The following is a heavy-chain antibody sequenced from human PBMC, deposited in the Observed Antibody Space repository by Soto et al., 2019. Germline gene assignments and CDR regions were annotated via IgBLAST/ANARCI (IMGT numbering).Heavy chain of an antibody. CDR3: ARDTDKDGYTFDY. CDR1: GGSISSGGYY. Sequence: SETLSLTCTVSGGSISSGGYYWSWIRQHPGKGLEWIGYIYYSGSTYYNPSLKSRVTISVDTSKNQFSLKLSSVTAADTAVYYCARDTDKDGYTFDYWGQGTLVTVSS. CDR2: IYYSGST. D-gene: IGHD5-12*01. J-gene: IGHJ4*02. V-gene: IGHV4-31*03.